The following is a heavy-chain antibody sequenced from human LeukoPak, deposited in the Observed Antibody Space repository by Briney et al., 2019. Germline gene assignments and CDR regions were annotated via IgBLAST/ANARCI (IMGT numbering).Heavy chain of an antibody. V-gene: IGHV3-23*01. CDR3: ASKRLLDY. Sequence: QPGGSLRLSCAASEFTFSSYAMSWVRQAPGKGLEWVSTISGSGGSTYYADSVKGRFTISRDNSKDTLYLQMNSLRVEDTAVYYCASKRLLDYWGQGTLVTVSS. CDR2: ISGSGGST. J-gene: IGHJ4*02. CDR1: EFTFSSYA.